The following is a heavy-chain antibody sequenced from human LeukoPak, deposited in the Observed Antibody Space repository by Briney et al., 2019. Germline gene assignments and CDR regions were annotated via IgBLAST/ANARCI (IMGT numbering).Heavy chain of an antibody. CDR1: GFTFDDYG. J-gene: IGHJ3*02. D-gene: IGHD3-22*01. CDR3: ARDAYYDSSGYHDAFDI. Sequence: PGGSLRLSCAASGFTFDDYGMSWVRQAPGKGLEWVSGINWNGGSTGYADSVKGRFTISRDNAKNSLYLQMNSLRAEDTALYYCARDAYYDSSGYHDAFDIWGQGTMVTVSS. V-gene: IGHV3-20*04. CDR2: INWNGGST.